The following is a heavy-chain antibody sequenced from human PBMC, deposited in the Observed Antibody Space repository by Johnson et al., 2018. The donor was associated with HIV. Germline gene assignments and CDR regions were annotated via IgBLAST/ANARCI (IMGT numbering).Heavy chain of an antibody. D-gene: IGHD4/OR15-4a*01. V-gene: IGHV3-15*01. CDR1: GFTFSNAW. J-gene: IGHJ3*01. CDR2: LKSKIDGGTT. CDR3: ARRTLGGYGPKGICPSNAFDV. Sequence: VQLVESGGGLVKPGGSLRLSCAASGFTFSNAWMSWVRQAPGKGLEWVGRLKSKIDGGTTDYAAPVKGRFTIPRDDSKNTLSLEMNSLKIEDTALYYCARRTLGGYGPKGICPSNAFDVWGQGTTVTVAS.